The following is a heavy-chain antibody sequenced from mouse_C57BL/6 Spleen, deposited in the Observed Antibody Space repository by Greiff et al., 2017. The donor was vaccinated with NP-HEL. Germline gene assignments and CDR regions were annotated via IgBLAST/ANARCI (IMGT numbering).Heavy chain of an antibody. V-gene: IGHV1-22*01. D-gene: IGHD1-1*01. CDR2: INPNNGGT. CDR1: GYTFTDYN. J-gene: IGHJ3*01. CDR3: ARNYHSGSSPWFAY. Sequence: EVQLQQSGPELVKPGASVKMSCKASGYTFTDYNMHWVKQSHGKSLEWIGYINPNNGGTSYNQKFKGKATLTVNKSSSTAYMELRSLTSEDSAVYYCARNYHSGSSPWFAYWGQGTLGTVSA.